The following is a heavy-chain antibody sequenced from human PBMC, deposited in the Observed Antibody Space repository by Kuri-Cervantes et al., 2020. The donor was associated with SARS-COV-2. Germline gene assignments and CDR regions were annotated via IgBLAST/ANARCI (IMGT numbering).Heavy chain of an antibody. Sequence: SETLSLTCAVSGGSISSGDYYWSWIRQPPGKGLEWIGYIYYSGTTYYNPSLKSRLAISVDTSKNQFSLKLSSVTDADTAVYYCATLFTRYEGFDSWGQGTLVTVSS. CDR2: IYYSGTT. CDR3: ATLFTRYEGFDS. V-gene: IGHV4-30-4*08. J-gene: IGHJ4*02. D-gene: IGHD3-16*01. CDR1: GGSISSGDYY.